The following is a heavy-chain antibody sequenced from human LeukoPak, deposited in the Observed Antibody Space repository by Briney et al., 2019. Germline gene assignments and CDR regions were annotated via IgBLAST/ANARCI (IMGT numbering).Heavy chain of an antibody. V-gene: IGHV5-51*01. D-gene: IGHD2-2*02. J-gene: IGHJ5*02. Sequence: GESLKISCKGSGYSFSNYWIGWVRQMPGESLEWMGIIYPGDSHTRYSPSFQDQVTISVDKSISTAYLQWSSLKASDTAMYYCARGPYAYTSSATLGSYNWFDPWGQGSLVTVSS. CDR1: GYSFSNYW. CDR3: ARGPYAYTSSATLGSYNWFDP. CDR2: IYPGDSHT.